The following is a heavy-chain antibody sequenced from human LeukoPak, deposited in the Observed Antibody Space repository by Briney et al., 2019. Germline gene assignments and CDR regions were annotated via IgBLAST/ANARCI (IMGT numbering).Heavy chain of an antibody. Sequence: PSETLSLTCTVSGGSISSGGYYWSWIRQPPGKGLEWIGYIYHSGSTYYNPSLKSRVTISVDRSKNQFSLKLSSVTAADTAVYYCASSPQQLVRFPREYYFDYWGQGTLVTVSS. J-gene: IGHJ4*02. D-gene: IGHD6-13*01. CDR1: GGSISSGGYY. V-gene: IGHV4-30-2*01. CDR3: ASSPQQLVRFPREYYFDY. CDR2: IYHSGST.